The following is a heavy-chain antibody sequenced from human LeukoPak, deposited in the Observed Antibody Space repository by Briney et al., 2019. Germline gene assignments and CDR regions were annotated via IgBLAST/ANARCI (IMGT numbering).Heavy chain of an antibody. Sequence: KSSETLSLTCTVSGGSISSHYWSWIRQPPGKGLEWIGYIYYTGSTNYNPSLKSRVTISVDTSKNQFSLKLSSVTAADTAMYYCARVIAAAGIDAFDIWGQGTMVTVSS. CDR1: GGSISSHY. CDR3: ARVIAAAGIDAFDI. CDR2: IYYTGST. D-gene: IGHD6-13*01. V-gene: IGHV4-59*11. J-gene: IGHJ3*02.